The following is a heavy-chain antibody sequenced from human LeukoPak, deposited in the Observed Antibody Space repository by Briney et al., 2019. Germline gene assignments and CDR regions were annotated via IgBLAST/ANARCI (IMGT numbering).Heavy chain of an antibody. Sequence: ASVKVSCKASGYTFTSYGISWVRQAPGQGLEWMGWISAYNGNTNYAQKLQGRVTMTTDTSTSTAYMELRSLRSDDTAVYYRARDVPIAVASFWYFDLWGRGTLVTVSS. D-gene: IGHD6-19*01. CDR2: ISAYNGNT. J-gene: IGHJ2*01. V-gene: IGHV1-18*01. CDR1: GYTFTSYG. CDR3: ARDVPIAVASFWYFDL.